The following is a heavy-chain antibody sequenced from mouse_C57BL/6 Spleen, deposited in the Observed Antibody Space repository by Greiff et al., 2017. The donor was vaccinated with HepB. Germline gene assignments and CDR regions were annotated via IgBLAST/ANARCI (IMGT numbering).Heavy chain of an antibody. J-gene: IGHJ1*03. CDR3: AIKGDYTSWYFDV. Sequence: QVQLKQPGAELVKPGASVKVSCKASGYTFTSYWMHWVKQRPGQGLEWIGRIHPSDSDTNYNQKFKGKATLTVDKSSSTAYMQLSSLTSEDSAVYYCAIKGDYTSWYFDVWGTGTTVTVSS. D-gene: IGHD2-4*01. CDR2: IHPSDSDT. V-gene: IGHV1-74*01. CDR1: GYTFTSYW.